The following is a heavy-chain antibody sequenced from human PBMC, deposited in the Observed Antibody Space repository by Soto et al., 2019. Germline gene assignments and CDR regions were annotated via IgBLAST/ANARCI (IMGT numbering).Heavy chain of an antibody. V-gene: IGHV3-23*01. CDR2: ISGSGDST. Sequence: EVQLLESGGGLEQPGGSQRLSCAAAGFTFNKYPMNWVRQAPGKGLEWVSAISGSGDSTYYADSVKGRFTISRDNSKNTLYLQMNSLRAEDTAVYYCAKSFLAWSYYYYYGMDVWGQGTTVTVSS. CDR3: AKSFLAWSYYYYYGMDV. J-gene: IGHJ6*02. D-gene: IGHD3-3*02. CDR1: GFTFNKYP.